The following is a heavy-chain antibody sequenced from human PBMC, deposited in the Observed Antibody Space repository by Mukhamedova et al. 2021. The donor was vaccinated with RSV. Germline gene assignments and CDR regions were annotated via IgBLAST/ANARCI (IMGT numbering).Heavy chain of an antibody. J-gene: IGHJ4*02. D-gene: IGHD5-18*01. CDR2: ISYDGSNK. CDR1: SSYA. CDR3: ARGGGLQLWLPSDY. Sequence: SSYAMHWVRQAPGKGLEWVAVISYDGSNKYYADCVKGRFTISRDNSKNTLYLQMNSLRAEDTAVYYCARGGGLQLWLPSDYWGQG. V-gene: IGHV3-30*04.